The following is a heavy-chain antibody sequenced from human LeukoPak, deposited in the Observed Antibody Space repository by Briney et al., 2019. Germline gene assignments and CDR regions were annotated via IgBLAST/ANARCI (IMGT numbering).Heavy chain of an antibody. V-gene: IGHV3-30-3*01. CDR1: GFTFSSYA. J-gene: IGHJ5*02. Sequence: PGRSLRLSCTASGFTFSSYAMHWVRQAPGKGLEWVAVISYDGSNKYYADSVKGRFSISRDNSKNTLYLQMNSLRAEDTAVYYCARDRLTRGSSSWYYWFDPWGQGTLVTVSS. CDR2: ISYDGSNK. CDR3: ARDRLTRGSSSWYYWFDP. D-gene: IGHD6-13*01.